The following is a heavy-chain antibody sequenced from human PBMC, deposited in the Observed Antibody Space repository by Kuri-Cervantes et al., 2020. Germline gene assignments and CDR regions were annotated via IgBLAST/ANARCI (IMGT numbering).Heavy chain of an antibody. J-gene: IGHJ4*02. CDR3: ARDQVPYSGYDSPFDY. Sequence: GGSLRLSCAASGFTFSSYAMHWVRQAPGKGLEWVAVISYDGSNKYYADSVKGRFTISRDNSKNTLYLQMNSLRAEDTAVYYCARDQVPYSGYDSPFDYWGQGTLVTVSS. CDR2: ISYDGSNK. D-gene: IGHD5-12*01. V-gene: IGHV3-30*07. CDR1: GFTFSSYA.